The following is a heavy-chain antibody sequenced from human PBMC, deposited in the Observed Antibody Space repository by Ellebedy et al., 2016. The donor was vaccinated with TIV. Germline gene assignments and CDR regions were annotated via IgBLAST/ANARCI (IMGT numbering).Heavy chain of an antibody. V-gene: IGHV3-23*01. CDR3: AKAGRTGRYCSGGSCQSGYYGMDV. CDR2: ISGSALST. Sequence: PGGSLRLSCAASGFTFSTYAMSWVRHAPGKGLEWVSAISGSALSTYYANSVKGRFTISRDNSENTVFLQMNNLRAEDTAVYFCAKAGRTGRYCSGGSCQSGYYGMDVWGQGTTVTVSS. CDR1: GFTFSTYA. D-gene: IGHD2-15*01. J-gene: IGHJ6*02.